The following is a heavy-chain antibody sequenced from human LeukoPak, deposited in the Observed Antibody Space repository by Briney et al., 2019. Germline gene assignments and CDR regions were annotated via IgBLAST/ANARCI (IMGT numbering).Heavy chain of an antibody. CDR2: NNPNSGGT. J-gene: IGHJ1*01. V-gene: IGHV1-2*02. D-gene: IGHD1-1*01. CDR3: ARVRAIAATGTGARYFQD. Sequence: ASVKVSRQASGYTFTDYHIYWRRQAPGQGLELMGLNNPNSGGTNYAQKFQSRVPMKRATSTNTAYMELSRLRSDDTAVYFCARVRAIAATGTGARYFQDWGQGTLVTVSS. CDR1: GYTFTDYH.